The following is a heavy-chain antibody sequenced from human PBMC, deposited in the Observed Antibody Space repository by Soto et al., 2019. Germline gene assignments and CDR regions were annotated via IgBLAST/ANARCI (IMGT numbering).Heavy chain of an antibody. CDR1: GGSFSDYY. J-gene: IGHJ4*02. V-gene: IGHV4-34*01. D-gene: IGHD2-15*01. Sequence: QVQLQQWGAGLLKPSETLSLTCAVYGGSFSDYYWSWIRQPPGKGLEWIGEINHSGSTNYNPSLKSRVTISVDTSKNQFSLKLSSVTAADTAVYYCARGQRDIVVVVAATILDYWGQGTLVTVSS. CDR2: INHSGST. CDR3: ARGQRDIVVVVAATILDY.